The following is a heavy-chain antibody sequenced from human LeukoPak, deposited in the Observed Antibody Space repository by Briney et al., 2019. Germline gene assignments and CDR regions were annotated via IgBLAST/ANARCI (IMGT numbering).Heavy chain of an antibody. J-gene: IGHJ5*02. V-gene: IGHV4-59*08. D-gene: IGHD3-22*01. Sequence: PSETLSLTCTVSGGSISSYYWSWVRHGPGNGLEGCGYTYYSETNNYNPSLNSGVTISVDTSKTQFSLKLSSVAAADTAVYYCARHYYDSSGYYGWFDPWGQGTLVTVSS. CDR1: GGSISSYY. CDR3: ARHYYDSSGYYGWFDP. CDR2: TYYSETN.